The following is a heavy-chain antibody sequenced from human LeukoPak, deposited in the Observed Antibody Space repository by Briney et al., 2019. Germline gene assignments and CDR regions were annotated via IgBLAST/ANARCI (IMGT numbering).Heavy chain of an antibody. Sequence: PSETLSFTCAVYGGSFSGYYWSWIRQPPGKGLEWIGEINHSGSTNYNPSLKSRVTISVDTSKNQFSLKLSSVTAADTAVYYCAREHIVVVTASRKGSSAFDIWGQGTMVTVSS. J-gene: IGHJ3*02. V-gene: IGHV4-34*01. CDR1: GGSFSGYY. D-gene: IGHD2-21*02. CDR3: AREHIVVVTASRKGSSAFDI. CDR2: INHSGST.